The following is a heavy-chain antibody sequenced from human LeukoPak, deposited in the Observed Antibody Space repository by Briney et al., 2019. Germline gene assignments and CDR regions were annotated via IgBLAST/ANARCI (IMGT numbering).Heavy chain of an antibody. CDR3: ARDIGDPPFAYYYGMDV. Sequence: PGGSLRLSCAASGFTFTTYAMIWARQAPGKGLEWVSAISGNGGTTYYADSVKGRFTISRDNAKNSLYLQMNSLRAEDTAVYYCARDIGDPPFAYYYGMDVWGQGTTVTVSS. CDR2: ISGNGGTT. CDR1: GFTFTTYA. V-gene: IGHV3-23*01. D-gene: IGHD3-16*01. J-gene: IGHJ6*02.